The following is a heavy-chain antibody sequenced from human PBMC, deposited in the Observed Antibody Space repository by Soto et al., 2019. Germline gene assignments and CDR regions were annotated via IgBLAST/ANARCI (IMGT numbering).Heavy chain of an antibody. CDR1: GGSIGSSSYY. Sequence: SETLSLTCTVSGGSIGSSSYYWGGIRHPPGKGLEWIGSIYYSGSTYYNPSLKSRVTISVDTSKNQFSLKLSSVTAADTAVYYCASLEDYGRGEVDYWGQGNPVPVSS. CDR3: ASLEDYGRGEVDY. D-gene: IGHD4-17*01. J-gene: IGHJ4*02. CDR2: IYYSGST. V-gene: IGHV4-39*01.